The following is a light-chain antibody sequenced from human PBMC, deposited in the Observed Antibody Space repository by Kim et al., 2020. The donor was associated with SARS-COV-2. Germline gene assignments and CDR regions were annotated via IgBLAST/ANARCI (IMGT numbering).Light chain of an antibody. CDR1: TSNIGSNA. CDR3: AAWDDRLNSPI. Sequence: SELTQPPSASGTPGQWVTISCSGSTSNIGSNAVNWYQQLPGTAPKLLIYASHQRPSGVPDRFSGSKSGTSASLAIRGLRSEDEADYLCAAWDDRLNSPIFGGGTQLTVL. V-gene: IGLV1-44*01. CDR2: ASH. J-gene: IGLJ2*01.